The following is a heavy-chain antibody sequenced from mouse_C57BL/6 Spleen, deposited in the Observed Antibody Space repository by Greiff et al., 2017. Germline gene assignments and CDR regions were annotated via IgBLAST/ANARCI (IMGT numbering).Heavy chain of an antibody. J-gene: IGHJ1*03. Sequence: QVQLQQPGAELVKPGTSVKLSCKASGYTFTSYWMHWVKQRPGQGLEWIGVIDPSDSYTNYNQKFKGKATLTVDTSSSTAYMQLSSLTSEDAAVYYCAEGVTLNFDVWGTGTTVTVSS. CDR1: GYTFTSYW. CDR3: AEGVTLNFDV. CDR2: IDPSDSYT. D-gene: IGHD2-5*01. V-gene: IGHV1-59*01.